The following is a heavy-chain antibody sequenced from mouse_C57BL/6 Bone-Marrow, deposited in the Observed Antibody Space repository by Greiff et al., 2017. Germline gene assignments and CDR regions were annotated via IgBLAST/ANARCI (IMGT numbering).Heavy chain of an antibody. V-gene: IGHV5-9-1*02. J-gene: IGHJ2*01. CDR3: TREDLYYCGSVDY. D-gene: IGHD1-1*01. CDR1: GFTFSSYA. Sequence: EVMLVESGAGLVKPGGSLKLSCAASGFTFSSYAMSWVRQTPEKRLEWVAYISSGGDYIYYADTVKGRFTISRDNARNTLYLQMSSLKSEDTALYYCTREDLYYCGSVDYWGQGTTLTVSS. CDR2: ISSGGDYI.